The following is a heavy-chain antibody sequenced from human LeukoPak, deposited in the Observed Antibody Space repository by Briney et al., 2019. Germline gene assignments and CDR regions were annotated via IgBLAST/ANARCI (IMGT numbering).Heavy chain of an antibody. Sequence: SETLSLTCTVSGGSISSYYWSWIRQPPGKGLEWIGYIYYSGSTNYNPSLKSRVTISVDTSKNQFSLKLSSVTAADTAVYYCARDQTYYGSLFDYWGQGTLVTVSS. CDR3: ARDQTYYGSLFDY. D-gene: IGHD3-10*01. V-gene: IGHV4-59*12. CDR2: IYYSGST. CDR1: GGSISSYY. J-gene: IGHJ4*02.